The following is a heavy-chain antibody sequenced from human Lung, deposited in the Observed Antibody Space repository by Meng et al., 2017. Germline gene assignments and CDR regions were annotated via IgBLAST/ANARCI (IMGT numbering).Heavy chain of an antibody. CDR2: ISVHNGNT. CDR1: GYTFIRHG. J-gene: IGHJ4*02. D-gene: IGHD6-13*01. CDR3: ARDLKPEGIATEYLDY. V-gene: IGHV1-18*01. Sequence: QVQVVQSGAEVRNPGASVKVSCKTSGYTFIRHGITWVRQAPGQGLEWMGWISVHNGNTNYAEKFQGRVTMTTDTSTNTAYIELRSLTSDDTAVYYCARDLKPEGIATEYLDYWGQGTLVTVSS.